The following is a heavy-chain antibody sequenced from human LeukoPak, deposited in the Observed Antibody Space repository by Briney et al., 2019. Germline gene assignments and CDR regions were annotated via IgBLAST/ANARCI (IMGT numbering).Heavy chain of an antibody. J-gene: IGHJ1*01. Sequence: LGATVKVSCKASGYTFTGYYMHWVRQAPGQGLEWMGWINPNSGGTNYAQKFQGRVTMTRDPSIRTAYMELSRLRSDDTEVYYCAREGIGVSSGFGELLPHRDLNFQHWGQGTLVTVSS. V-gene: IGHV1-2*03. CDR3: AREGIGVSSGFGELLPHRDLNFQH. CDR2: INPNSGGT. CDR1: GYTFTGYY. D-gene: IGHD3-10*01.